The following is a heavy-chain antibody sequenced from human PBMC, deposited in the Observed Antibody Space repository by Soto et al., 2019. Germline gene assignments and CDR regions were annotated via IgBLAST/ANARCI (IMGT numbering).Heavy chain of an antibody. CDR2: IISIFGPA. D-gene: IGHD3-10*01. J-gene: IGHJ6*02. V-gene: IGHV1-69*14. Sequence: QVQLVQSGAEVKKPGSSVKVSCKASGGSFSNYAISWVRQAPGQGLEWMGGIISIFGPANYAQKFQGRVTIPADIFTSTAYMELRSLRSADTAVYYCARAFESGGYYYPMDVWGQGTTVTVSS. CDR1: GGSFSNYA. CDR3: ARAFESGGYYYPMDV.